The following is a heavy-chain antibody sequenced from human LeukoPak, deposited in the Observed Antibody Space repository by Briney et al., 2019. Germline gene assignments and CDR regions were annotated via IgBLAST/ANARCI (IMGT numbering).Heavy chain of an antibody. J-gene: IGHJ4*02. D-gene: IGHD1-26*01. CDR2: ISGNGEST. Sequence: PGGSLRVSCAASGFTFSTYAMSWVRQAPGKGLEWVSVISGNGESTYYTASVKGRFTISRDNSKNTLSLQMDTLRPEDTAVYYCAKEVGFFDDWGQATMATVSS. V-gene: IGHV3-23*01. CDR1: GFTFSTYA. CDR3: AKEVGFFDD.